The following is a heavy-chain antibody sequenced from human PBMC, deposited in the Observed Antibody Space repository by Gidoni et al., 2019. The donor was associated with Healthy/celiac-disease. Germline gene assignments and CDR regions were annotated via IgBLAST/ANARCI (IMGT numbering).Heavy chain of an antibody. V-gene: IGHV4-31*03. CDR3: ARNYDSSGYYYDFDY. CDR2: IYYSGST. CDR1: GGPLRSGGYS. Sequence: QVQLQESGPGLVKPSQTLSLTCTVSGGPLRSGGYSWSWIRQHPGKGLEWIGYIYYSGSTYYNPSLKSRVTISVDTSKNQFSLKLSSVTAADTAVYYCARNYDSSGYYYDFDYWGQGTLVTVSS. D-gene: IGHD3-22*01. J-gene: IGHJ4*02.